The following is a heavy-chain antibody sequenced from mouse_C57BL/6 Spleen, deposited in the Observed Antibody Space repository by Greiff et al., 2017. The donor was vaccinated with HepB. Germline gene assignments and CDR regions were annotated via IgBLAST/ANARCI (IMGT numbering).Heavy chain of an antibody. CDR3: TRAYGSVAWFAY. J-gene: IGHJ3*01. Sequence: EVQLVESGGGLVQPGGSMKLSCAASGFTFSDAWMDWVRQSPEKGLEWVAEIRNKANNHATYYAESVKGRFTISRDDSKSSVYLQMNSLRAEDTGIYYCTRAYGSVAWFAYWGQGTLVTVSA. CDR1: GFTFSDAW. V-gene: IGHV6-6*01. D-gene: IGHD1-1*01. CDR2: IRNKANNHAT.